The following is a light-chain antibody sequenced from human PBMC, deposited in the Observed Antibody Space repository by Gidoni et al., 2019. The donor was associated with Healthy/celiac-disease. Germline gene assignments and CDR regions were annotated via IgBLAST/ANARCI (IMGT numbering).Light chain of an antibody. CDR3: NSRDSSGNHLV. J-gene: IGLJ3*02. Sequence: SSELTQDPAVSVALGQTVRITCQGDSLRSYYASCYQQKPGQAPVLVIYGKNNRPSGIPDRFSGSSSGNTACLTITGAQAEDEADYNCNSRDSSGNHLVFGGGTKLTVL. V-gene: IGLV3-19*01. CDR1: SLRSYY. CDR2: GKN.